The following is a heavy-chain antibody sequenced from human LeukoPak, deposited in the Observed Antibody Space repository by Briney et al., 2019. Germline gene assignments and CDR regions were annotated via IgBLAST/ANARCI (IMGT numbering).Heavy chain of an antibody. V-gene: IGHV3-48*04. Sequence: GGSLRLSCAASGLSLSSNNMHWVRQAPGGGLEWLSYISAGSGTVFSADSVKGRFSISRDNARNSLYLQMNSLRAEDTALYFCARAASYYYYYMDLWGKGTTVTVSS. J-gene: IGHJ6*03. CDR1: GLSLSSNN. CDR2: ISAGSGTV. CDR3: ARAASYYYYYMDL.